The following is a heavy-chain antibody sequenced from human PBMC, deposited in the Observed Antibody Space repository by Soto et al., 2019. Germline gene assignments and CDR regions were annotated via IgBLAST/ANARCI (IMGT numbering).Heavy chain of an antibody. D-gene: IGHD1-26*01. CDR2: IDWDDDK. V-gene: IGHV2-70*12. J-gene: IGHJ4*02. CDR1: GFSLSTSGMC. CDR3: AQRPRSGSYFAY. Sequence: SGPTLVNPTQTLTLTCTFSGFSLSTSGMCVSWIRQPPGKALEWLALIDWDDDKYYSTSLKTRLTISKDTSKNQVVLTMTNMDPVDTATYYCAQRPRSGSYFAYWGQGTLVTVSS.